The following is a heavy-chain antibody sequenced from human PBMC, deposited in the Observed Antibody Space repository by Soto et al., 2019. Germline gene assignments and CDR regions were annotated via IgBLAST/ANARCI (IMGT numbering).Heavy chain of an antibody. J-gene: IGHJ4*02. CDR1: GYTFTGYY. D-gene: IGHD5-18*01. Sequence: SVKVSCKASGYTFTGYYMHWVRQAPGKGLEWMGGTTAILGTRDYAQKFQGRMTITSDESTTTSYMELNSLTSDDTAVYYCAAGDSSDTGDHWGQGTLVTVSS. CDR2: TTAILGTR. CDR3: AAGDSSDTGDH. V-gene: IGHV1-69*13.